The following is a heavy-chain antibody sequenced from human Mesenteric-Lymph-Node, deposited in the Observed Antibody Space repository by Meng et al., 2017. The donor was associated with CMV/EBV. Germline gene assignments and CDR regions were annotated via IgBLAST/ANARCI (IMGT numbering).Heavy chain of an antibody. V-gene: IGHV4-59*01. CDR1: GGSISSYY. CDR2: IHYSGNT. Sequence: SETLSLTCTVSGGSISSYYWSWIRQPPGKGLEWIGHIHYSGNTSYNPSLKSRVTMSADTSNNQFSLKVTSVTAADTAVYYCARALTIFGVAIYYYGMDVWGQGTTVTVSS. J-gene: IGHJ6*02. CDR3: ARALTIFGVAIYYYGMDV. D-gene: IGHD3-3*01.